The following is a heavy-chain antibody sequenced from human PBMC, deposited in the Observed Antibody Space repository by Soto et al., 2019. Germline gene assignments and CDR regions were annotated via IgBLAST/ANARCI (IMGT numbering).Heavy chain of an antibody. Sequence: AGGSLRLSCAASGFSLSNYWMHWVRQAPGKGLVWVSRINIDGSTTTYADSVKGRFTISRDNAKNTLYLQMNSLRDEDTAVYYCVRIRRGDGYTFGYWGQGTLVTVSS. CDR1: GFSLSNYW. CDR2: INIDGSTT. D-gene: IGHD5-12*01. CDR3: VRIRRGDGYTFGY. V-gene: IGHV3-74*01. J-gene: IGHJ4*02.